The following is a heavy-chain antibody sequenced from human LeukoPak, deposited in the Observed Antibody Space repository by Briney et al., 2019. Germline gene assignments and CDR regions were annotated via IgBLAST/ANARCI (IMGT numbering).Heavy chain of an antibody. V-gene: IGHV1-69*01. CDR1: GGTFSSYA. CDR3: ARMIACSSTSCPPYYYYYMDV. J-gene: IGHJ6*03. CDR2: IIPIFGTA. Sequence: SVKVSCKASGGTFSSYAISWVRQAPGQGLEWMGGIIPIFGTANYAQKFQGRVTITADESTSTAYMELSSLRSEDTAVYYCARMIACSSTSCPPYYYYYMDVWGKGTTVTVSS. D-gene: IGHD2-2*01.